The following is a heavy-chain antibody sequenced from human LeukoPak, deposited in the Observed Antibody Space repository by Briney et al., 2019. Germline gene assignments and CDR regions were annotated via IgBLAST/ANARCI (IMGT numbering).Heavy chain of an antibody. Sequence: GGSLRLFCGASASTFSGYSMNWVRQAPGKGLEWISYISGRSSIIYYADSVRGRFTISRDNAKNSMYLQMNSLRAEDTAVYYCAIDRITSGSYFFDYWGQGNLVTVSS. V-gene: IGHV3-48*01. J-gene: IGHJ4*02. CDR2: ISGRSSII. CDR1: ASTFSGYS. D-gene: IGHD1-26*01. CDR3: AIDRITSGSYFFDY.